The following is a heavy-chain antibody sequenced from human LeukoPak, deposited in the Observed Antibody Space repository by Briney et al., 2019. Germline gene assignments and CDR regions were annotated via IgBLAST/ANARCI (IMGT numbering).Heavy chain of an antibody. J-gene: IGHJ5*02. CDR3: ARETRGHYYDSSGPDH. CDR1: GLTSLSYE. V-gene: IGHV3-48*03. CDR2: ISSGDSTS. D-gene: IGHD3-22*01. Sequence: GGSLRPSCAPSGLTSLSYEMNWVRPPPEKGREWVSYISSGDSTSHYADSVKGRFTISRDNAKNSLYLQMNSLRVEDMAVYYCARETRGHYYDSSGPDHWGEGTLVTVSS.